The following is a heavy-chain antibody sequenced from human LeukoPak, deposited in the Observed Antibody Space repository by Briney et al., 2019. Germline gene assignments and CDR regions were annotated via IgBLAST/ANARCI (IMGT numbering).Heavy chain of an antibody. V-gene: IGHV3-30-3*01. CDR1: GFIFSNYA. J-gene: IGHJ4*02. CDR3: ARDPRGSGSYSKFDY. D-gene: IGHD3-10*01. Sequence: GGSLRLSCAASGFIFSNYAMHWVHQAPGKGLEWVAVISYDGSNKYYADSVKGRFTISRDNSKNTLYLQMNSLRAEDTAVYYCARDPRGSGSYSKFDYWGQGTLVTVSS. CDR2: ISYDGSNK.